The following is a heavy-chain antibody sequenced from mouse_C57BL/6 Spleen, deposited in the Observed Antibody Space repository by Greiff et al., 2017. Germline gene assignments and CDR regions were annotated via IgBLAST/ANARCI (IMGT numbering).Heavy chain of an antibody. V-gene: IGHV5-6*02. Sequence: EVKVEESGGDLVKPGGSLKLSCAASGFTFSSYGMSWVSQTPDKRLEWVATISSGGSYTYYPDSVKGRFTISRDNAKNTLYLQMSSLKSEDTAMYYCAGSLLYYGSSWWYFGVWGTGTTVTVSS. J-gene: IGHJ1*03. D-gene: IGHD1-1*01. CDR1: GFTFSSYG. CDR2: ISSGGSYT. CDR3: AGSLLYYGSSWWYFGV.